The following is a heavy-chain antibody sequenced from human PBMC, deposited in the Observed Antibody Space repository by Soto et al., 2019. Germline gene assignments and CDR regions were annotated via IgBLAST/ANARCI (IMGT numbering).Heavy chain of an antibody. J-gene: IGHJ4*02. V-gene: IGHV2-5*02. CDR2: IYWDDDK. Sequence: SGPTLVNPTQTLTLTCTCSGFSLSTRGVGVGWIRQPPGKALEWLAIIYWDDDKRYSPSLKSRLTITKDTSKNQVVLTMTNMDPVDTATYYCAHKGGGDRILDYWGQGTLVTVS. CDR1: GFSLSTRGVG. D-gene: IGHD3-16*01. CDR3: AHKGGGDRILDY.